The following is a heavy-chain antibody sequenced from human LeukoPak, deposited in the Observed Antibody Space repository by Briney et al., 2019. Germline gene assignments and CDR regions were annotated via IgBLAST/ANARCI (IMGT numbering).Heavy chain of an antibody. V-gene: IGHV3-74*01. CDR1: GFTFSTHW. Sequence: GGSLRLSCAASGFTFSTHWMHWVRQAPGKGLIWVSRISPGGTSTNYVDSVKGRFTISRDNAQNTLHLQMDSLSLEDTAVYYCARGAGPNGGYVIDYWGQGTLVTASS. J-gene: IGHJ4*02. D-gene: IGHD5-12*01. CDR2: ISPGGTST. CDR3: ARGAGPNGGYVIDY.